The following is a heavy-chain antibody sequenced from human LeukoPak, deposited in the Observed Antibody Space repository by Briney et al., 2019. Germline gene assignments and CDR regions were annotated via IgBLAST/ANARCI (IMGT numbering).Heavy chain of an antibody. Sequence: PGGSLRLSCAASGFTFSSYAMHWVRQAPGKGLEWVSGISGSGGRTFYADSVKGRFSISRDNSKNTLSLQMNSLRADDTAVYYCAKDSWRDQLPFIFDYWGQGILVTVSS. J-gene: IGHJ4*02. V-gene: IGHV3-23*01. D-gene: IGHD2-2*01. CDR2: ISGSGGRT. CDR3: AKDSWRDQLPFIFDY. CDR1: GFTFSSYA.